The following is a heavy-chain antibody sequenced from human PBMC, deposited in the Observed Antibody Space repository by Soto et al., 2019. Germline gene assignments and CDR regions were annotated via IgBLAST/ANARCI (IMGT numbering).Heavy chain of an antibody. J-gene: IGHJ4*02. Sequence: QITLKESGPTLVKPTQTLTLTCTFSGFSLRSTGVGVGWLRQPPGKAPEWLTLIYWDDDKRYSPSLKNTLTITKDTSSNPVVLTMTNMHPVDTATYYCAQRNRDTAMTWGQRTLVTVSS. CDR2: IYWDDDK. CDR3: AQRNRDTAMT. D-gene: IGHD5-18*01. CDR1: GFSLRSTGVG. V-gene: IGHV2-5*02.